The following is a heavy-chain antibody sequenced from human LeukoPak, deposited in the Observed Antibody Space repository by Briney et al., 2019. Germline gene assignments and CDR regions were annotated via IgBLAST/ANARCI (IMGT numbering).Heavy chain of an antibody. CDR2: IYYSGST. CDR1: GGSISSGDYY. D-gene: IGHD2-21*02. J-gene: IGHJ2*01. V-gene: IGHV4-61*08. Sequence: PSKTLSLTCTVSGGSISSGDYYWSWIRQPPGKGLEWIGYIYYSGSTNYNPSLKSRVTISVDTSKNQFSLKLSSVTAADTAVYYCARVVTRSYWYFDLWGRGTLVTVSS. CDR3: ARVVTRSYWYFDL.